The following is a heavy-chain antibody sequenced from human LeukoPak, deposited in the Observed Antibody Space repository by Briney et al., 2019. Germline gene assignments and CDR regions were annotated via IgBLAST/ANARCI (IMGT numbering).Heavy chain of an antibody. CDR2: IYYSGST. D-gene: IGHD2-2*01. CDR1: GGSISSSSYY. V-gene: IGHV4-39*01. J-gene: IGHJ3*02. CDR3: ARLGRRSSAKWAFDI. Sequence: SETLSLTCTVSGGSISSSSYYWGWIRQPPGKGLEWIGSIYYSGSTYYNPSLKSRVTISVDTSKNQFSLKLSSVTAADTAVYYCARLGRRSSAKWAFDIWGQGTMVTVSS.